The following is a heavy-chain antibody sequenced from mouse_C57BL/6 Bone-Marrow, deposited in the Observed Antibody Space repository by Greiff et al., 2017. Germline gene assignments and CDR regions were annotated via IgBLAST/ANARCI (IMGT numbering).Heavy chain of an antibody. CDR2: FHPYNDDT. V-gene: IGHV1-47*01. CDR1: GYTFTTYP. J-gene: IGHJ3*01. CDR3: ARGGSSGPWFAY. D-gene: IGHD3-2*02. Sequence: VQLKESGAELVKPGASVKMSCKASGYTFTTYPIEWMKQTNGKSLEWIGNFHPYNDDTKYNEKFKGKATLTVEKSSSTVYLELSRLTSDDSAVYYCARGGSSGPWFAYWGQGTLVTVSA.